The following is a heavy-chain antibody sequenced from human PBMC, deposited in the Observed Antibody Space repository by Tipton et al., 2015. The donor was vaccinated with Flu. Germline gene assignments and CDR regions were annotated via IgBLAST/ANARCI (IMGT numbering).Heavy chain of an antibody. CDR1: GFTFSDYY. CDR2: ISGSANTM. J-gene: IGHJ3*02. D-gene: IGHD2-2*01. V-gene: IGHV3-11*01. Sequence: GSLRLSCAASGFTFSDYYMSWIRQAPGKGLEWVSYISGSANTMYYGDSVRGRFTISRDNAKSSLYLEMNTLRAEDTAVYFCARVAPFEYANILAEAFDIWGLGTMVTVSS. CDR3: ARVAPFEYANILAEAFDI.